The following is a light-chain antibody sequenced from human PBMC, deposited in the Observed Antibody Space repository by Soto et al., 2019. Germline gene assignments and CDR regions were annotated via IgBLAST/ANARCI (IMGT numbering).Light chain of an antibody. Sequence: QSVLTQPASVSGSPGQSITISCTGTSSDVGGYNYVSWYQQYPGKAPKLMIYDVSNRPSGVSNRFSGSKSGNTASQTISGLQAEDEADYYCSSYTSSSTLYVFGTGTKLNVL. J-gene: IGLJ1*01. CDR3: SSYTSSSTLYV. V-gene: IGLV2-14*01. CDR1: SSDVGGYNY. CDR2: DVS.